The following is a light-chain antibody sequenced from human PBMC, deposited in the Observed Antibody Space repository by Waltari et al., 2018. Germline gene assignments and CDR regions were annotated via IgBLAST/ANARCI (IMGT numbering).Light chain of an antibody. J-gene: IGKJ3*01. CDR3: QQSYSTPFT. CDR1: QSISSY. CDR2: AAS. Sequence: DTLMTQSPSSLSASVGDRVTITCRASQSISSYLNWYQQKPGKAPKLLIYAASSLQSGVPSRFSGSGSGTDFTLTISSLQPEDFATYYCQQSYSTPFTFGPGTKVDIK. V-gene: IGKV1-39*01.